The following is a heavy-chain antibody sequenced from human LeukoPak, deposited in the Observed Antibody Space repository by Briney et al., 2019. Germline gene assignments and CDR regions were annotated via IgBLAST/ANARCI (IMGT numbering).Heavy chain of an antibody. CDR2: IYYSGST. J-gene: IGHJ4*02. V-gene: IGHV4-39*01. CDR3: ARHDSVVTAMVDY. CDR1: GGSISSSSYY. Sequence: SETLSLTCTVSGGSISSSSYYWGWIRQPPGEGLEWIGSIYYSGSTYYNPSLKSRVTISVDTSKNQFSLKLSSVTAADTAVYYCARHDSVVTAMVDYWGQGTLVTVSS. D-gene: IGHD2-21*02.